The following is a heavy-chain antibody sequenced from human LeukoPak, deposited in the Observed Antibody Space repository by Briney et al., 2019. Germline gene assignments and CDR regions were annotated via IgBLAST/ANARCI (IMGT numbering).Heavy chain of an antibody. Sequence: SETLSLTCTVSGGSISSYYWSWIRQPPGKGLEWIGYIYYSGSTNYNPSLKSRVTMLVDTSKNQFSLKLSSVTAADTAVYYCARLYCSSTSCCFDYWGQGTLVTVSS. CDR2: IYYSGST. D-gene: IGHD2-2*01. CDR1: GGSISSYY. J-gene: IGHJ4*02. V-gene: IGHV4-59*01. CDR3: ARLYCSSTSCCFDY.